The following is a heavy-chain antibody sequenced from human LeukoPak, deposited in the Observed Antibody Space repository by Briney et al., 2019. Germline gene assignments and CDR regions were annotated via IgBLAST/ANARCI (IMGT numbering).Heavy chain of an antibody. J-gene: IGHJ6*03. CDR2: IYHSGST. D-gene: IGHD5-18*01. CDR3: ARTTEGGYTYDYFYYYYMDV. Sequence: SETLSLTCAVSGGSISSSNWWSWVRQPPGKGLEWIGEIYHSGSTNYNPSLKSRVTISVDKSKNQFSLKLSSVTAADTAVYYCARTTEGGYTYDYFYYYYMDVWGKGTTVTISS. V-gene: IGHV4-4*02. CDR1: GGSISSSNW.